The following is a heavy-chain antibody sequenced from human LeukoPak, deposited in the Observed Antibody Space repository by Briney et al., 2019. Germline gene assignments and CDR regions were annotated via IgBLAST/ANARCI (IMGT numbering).Heavy chain of an antibody. Sequence: SVKVSCKASRGTFSSYAISWVRQAPGQGLEWMGRIIPIFGTANYAQKFQGRVTITTDESTSTAYMELSSLRSEDTAVYYCARDYYDSSGYYHAHDYWGQGTLVTVSS. CDR2: IIPIFGTA. CDR3: ARDYYDSSGYYHAHDY. CDR1: RGTFSSYA. J-gene: IGHJ4*02. D-gene: IGHD3-22*01. V-gene: IGHV1-69*05.